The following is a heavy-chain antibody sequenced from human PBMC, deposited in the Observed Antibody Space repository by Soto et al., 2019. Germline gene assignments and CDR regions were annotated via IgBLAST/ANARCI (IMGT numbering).Heavy chain of an antibody. J-gene: IGHJ2*01. D-gene: IGHD2-8*01. CDR1: GFTFSSYA. CDR3: AKDNGPPGTRDWYFDL. CDR2: ISSTGGST. Sequence: EVQLLESGGGLVQPVGSLRLSCAASGFTFSSYAMSWVRQAPGKGLQWVSGISSTGGSTYYADSVKGRFTISRDNSKNTLSLQMNSLRAEDTAVYYCAKDNGPPGTRDWYFDLWGRGTLVTVSS. V-gene: IGHV3-23*01.